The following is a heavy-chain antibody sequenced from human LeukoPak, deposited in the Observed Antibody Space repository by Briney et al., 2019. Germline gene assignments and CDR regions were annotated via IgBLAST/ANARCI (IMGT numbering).Heavy chain of an antibody. D-gene: IGHD3-22*01. V-gene: IGHV1-46*01. J-gene: IGHJ2*01. CDR1: GYTFTSYY. CDR3: ARITMTTSGWYFDL. CDR2: IHPSGAST. Sequence: ASVKLSCTASGYTFTSYYMHWVRQAPGQGLEWMGIIHPSGASTAYAQQFQGRVTMTKDTSTSTVYMELSSPRSEDTALYYCARITMTTSGWYFDLWGRGTLVTVSS.